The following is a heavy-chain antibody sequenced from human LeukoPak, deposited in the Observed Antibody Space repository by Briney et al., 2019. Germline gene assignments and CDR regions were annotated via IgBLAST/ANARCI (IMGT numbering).Heavy chain of an antibody. CDR3: ARDGPYYDFWSGSDRDY. D-gene: IGHD3-3*01. CDR2: IIPILGIA. J-gene: IGHJ4*02. Sequence: SVKVSCKASGGTFSSYAISWVRQAPGQGLEWMGRIIPILGIANYAQKFQGRVTITADKSTSTAYMELSSLRSEDTAVYYCARDGPYYDFWSGSDRDYWGQGTLVTVSS. CDR1: GGTFSSYA. V-gene: IGHV1-69*04.